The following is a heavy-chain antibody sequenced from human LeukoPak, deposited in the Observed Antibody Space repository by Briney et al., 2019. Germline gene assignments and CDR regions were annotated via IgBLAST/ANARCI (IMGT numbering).Heavy chain of an antibody. CDR2: IYYSGST. CDR1: GGSISSYY. CDR3: ARCVPPNYYGMDV. Sequence: SETLSLNCTDPGGSISSYYWSWIRQPPEQRLDWIGYIYYSGSTNYNPSLKSRVSISVDTSKNQFSLKLSSVTAADTAVYYCARCVPPNYYGMDVWGQGTTVTVSS. J-gene: IGHJ6*02. V-gene: IGHV4-59*01. D-gene: IGHD2-2*01.